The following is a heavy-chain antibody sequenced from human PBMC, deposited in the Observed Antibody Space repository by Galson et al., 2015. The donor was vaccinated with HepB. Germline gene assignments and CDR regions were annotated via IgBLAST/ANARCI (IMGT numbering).Heavy chain of an antibody. CDR1: GGSISSSSYY. D-gene: IGHD5-24*01. CDR3: ERGADDYGMDD. Sequence: SEPLSLTCTVSGGSISSSSYYWGWIRQPPGKGLEWIGSIYYSGSTYYNPSLKSRVTISVDTSKNQFSLKLSSVTAADTAVYYCERGADDYGMDDWGQGTTVTVS. V-gene: IGHV4-39*07. J-gene: IGHJ6*02. CDR2: IYYSGST.